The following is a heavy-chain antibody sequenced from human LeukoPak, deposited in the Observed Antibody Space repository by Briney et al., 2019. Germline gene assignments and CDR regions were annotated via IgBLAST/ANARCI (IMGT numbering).Heavy chain of an antibody. Sequence: PSETLSLTCTVSGGSISSYYWSWIRQPPGKGLEWIGYIYCSGSTNYNPSLKSRVTISVDTSKNQFSLKLSSVTAADTAVYYCARHYGSGSYYLDYWGQGTLATVSS. CDR1: GGSISSYY. V-gene: IGHV4-59*08. J-gene: IGHJ4*02. CDR3: ARHYGSGSYYLDY. CDR2: IYCSGST. D-gene: IGHD3-10*01.